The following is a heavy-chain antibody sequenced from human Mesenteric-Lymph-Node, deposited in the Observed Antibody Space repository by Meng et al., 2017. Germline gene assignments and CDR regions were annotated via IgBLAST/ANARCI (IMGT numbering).Heavy chain of an antibody. CDR3: ARDTPSLNWYFDL. Sequence: QVKLQESGPGLVKPSQTLSLTCTVSGGPISSVDYYWSWIRQPPGKGLEWIGYIYYSGSTYYNPSLKSRVTISVDTSKNQFSLKLSSVTAADTAVYYCARDTPSLNWYFDLWGRGTLVTVSS. J-gene: IGHJ2*01. V-gene: IGHV4-30-4*01. CDR2: IYYSGST. CDR1: GGPISSVDYY.